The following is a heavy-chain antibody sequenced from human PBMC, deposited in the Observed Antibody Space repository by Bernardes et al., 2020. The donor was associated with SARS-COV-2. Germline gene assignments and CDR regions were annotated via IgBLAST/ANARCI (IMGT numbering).Heavy chain of an antibody. CDR3: AKAHVLGFFSMDV. D-gene: IGHD3-3*01. Sequence: GGSLRLSCAASGFTFSSYWMSWVRQAPGKGLEWVSAISDSGGSTYYADSVKGRFTISRDNSKNTLYLQMNSLGTDDTAEYYCAKAHVLGFFSMDVWGQGTTVTVSS. J-gene: IGHJ6*02. CDR1: GFTFSSYW. CDR2: ISDSGGST. V-gene: IGHV3-23*01.